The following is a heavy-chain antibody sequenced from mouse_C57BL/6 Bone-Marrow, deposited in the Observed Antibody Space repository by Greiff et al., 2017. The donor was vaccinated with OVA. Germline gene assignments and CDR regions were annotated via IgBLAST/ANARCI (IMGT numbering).Heavy chain of an antibody. CDR3: ARRWLPYYYAMDY. D-gene: IGHD2-3*01. J-gene: IGHJ4*01. CDR1: GFTFSDYG. Sequence: EVQLQESGGGLVKPGGSLKLSCAASGFTFSDYGMHWVRQAPEKGLEWVAYISSGSSTIYYADTVKGRYTISSDDAKNTMFLQMTSRRSEDTAMYYCARRWLPYYYAMDYWGQGTSVTVSS. V-gene: IGHV5-17*01. CDR2: ISSGSSTI.